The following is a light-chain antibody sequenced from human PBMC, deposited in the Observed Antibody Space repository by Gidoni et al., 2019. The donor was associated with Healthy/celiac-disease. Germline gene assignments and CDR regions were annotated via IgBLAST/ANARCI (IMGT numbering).Light chain of an antibody. V-gene: IGKV1-39*01. CDR3: QQSYSTPRT. Sequence: DISMNQSPSSLSASVGERVTITCRASQSSSSYLNWYQQKQGKAPKLLIYAASSLQSGVPSRFSGSGSGTDFTLTISSLQPEDFATYYCQQSYSTPRTFGQGTKVEIK. CDR1: QSSSSY. CDR2: AAS. J-gene: IGKJ1*01.